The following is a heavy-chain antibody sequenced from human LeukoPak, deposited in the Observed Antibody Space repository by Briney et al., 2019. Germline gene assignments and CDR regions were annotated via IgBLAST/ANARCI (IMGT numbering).Heavy chain of an antibody. CDR2: ISGGGGST. J-gene: IGHJ6*02. V-gene: IGHV3-23*01. D-gene: IGHD3-22*01. Sequence: GGSLRLSCAASRFTFSSYAMSWVRQAPGKGLEWVSTISGGGGSTYYADSVKGRFTISRDKSKNTLYLQMNSLRAEDTAVYYCARDGRYYYDSSGYPNYYYYGMDVWGQGTTVTVSS. CDR3: ARDGRYYYDSSGYPNYYYYGMDV. CDR1: RFTFSSYA.